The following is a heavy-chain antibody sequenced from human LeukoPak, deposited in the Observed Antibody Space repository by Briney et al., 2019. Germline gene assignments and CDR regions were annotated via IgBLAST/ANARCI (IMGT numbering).Heavy chain of an antibody. CDR3: AKTIDSSGYRYYFDY. CDR1: GFTFSSYA. V-gene: IGHV3-23*01. Sequence: GGSLRLSCAASGFTFSSYAMSWVRQAPGKGLEWVSSISGSGGSTYYADSVKGRFTISRDNSRNTLYLQMNSLRAEDTAVYYCAKTIDSSGYRYYFDYWGQGTLVTVSS. D-gene: IGHD3-22*01. CDR2: ISGSGGST. J-gene: IGHJ4*02.